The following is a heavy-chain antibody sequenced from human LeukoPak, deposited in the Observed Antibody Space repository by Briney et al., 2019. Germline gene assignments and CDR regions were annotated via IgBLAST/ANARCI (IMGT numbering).Heavy chain of an antibody. CDR3: ARGRTGAAALDF. CDR1: GGSFSGHY. Sequence: SETLSLTCAVYGGSFSGHYWTWIRQSPGKGLEWIGERTHSASTNYTPSLKSRLTISVDTFKNQFSLKLTSVSAADTAVYHCARGRTGAAALDFWGPGTLVTVSS. V-gene: IGHV4-34*01. CDR2: RTHSAST. D-gene: IGHD6-25*01. J-gene: IGHJ4*02.